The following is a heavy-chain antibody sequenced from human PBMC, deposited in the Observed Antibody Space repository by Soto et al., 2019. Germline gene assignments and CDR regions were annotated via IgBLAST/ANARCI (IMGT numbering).Heavy chain of an antibody. CDR3: ARDGGFSSSSGGFDY. CDR2: IHYSGST. Sequence: SETLSLTCTVSGGSITGYYWSWIRQPLGQGLEWIGFIHYSGSTKYNPSLESRATISVDTSKNQFSLKLSSVTAADTAVYYCARDGGFSSSSGGFDYWGQGTLVTVSS. J-gene: IGHJ4*02. CDR1: GGSITGYY. V-gene: IGHV4-59*12. D-gene: IGHD6-6*01.